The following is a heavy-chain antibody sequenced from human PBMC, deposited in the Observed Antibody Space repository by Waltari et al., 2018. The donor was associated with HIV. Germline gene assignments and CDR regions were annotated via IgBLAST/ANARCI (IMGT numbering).Heavy chain of an antibody. Sequence: QVQLVESGGGVVQPGRSLRLSCAASGFTFSSYAMHWVRQAPGKGLGWVAFIAYDGRNKYYADSVKGRFTISRDNSKNTLDLQMNSLRAEDTAVYYCARPMNYGDYPYYFDYWGQGTLVTVSS. J-gene: IGHJ4*02. CDR1: GFTFSSYA. D-gene: IGHD4-17*01. CDR2: IAYDGRNK. V-gene: IGHV3-30*16. CDR3: ARPMNYGDYPYYFDY.